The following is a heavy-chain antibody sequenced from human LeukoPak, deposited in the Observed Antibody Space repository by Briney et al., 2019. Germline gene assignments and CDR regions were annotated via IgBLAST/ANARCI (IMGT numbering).Heavy chain of an antibody. J-gene: IGHJ4*02. V-gene: IGHV4-59*01. CDR1: GGSISSYY. CDR3: ARLYSSSLGRVFDY. D-gene: IGHD6-13*01. CDR2: IYYSGST. Sequence: PSETLSLTCTVSGGSISSYYWSWIRQPPGKGLEWIGYIYYSGSTNYSPSLKSRVTISVDTSRNQFSLKLSSVTAADTAVYYCARLYSSSLGRVFDYWGQGTLVTVSS.